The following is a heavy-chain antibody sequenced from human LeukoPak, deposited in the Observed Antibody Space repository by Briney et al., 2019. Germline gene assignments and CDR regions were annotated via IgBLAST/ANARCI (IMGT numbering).Heavy chain of an antibody. Sequence: GGSLRLSCAASGFTFSDYAMHWVRQAPGKGLEWVAFISYDGRNKYYAYSVKGRFTISRDNSRNTLDLQMNSLRAEDTAVYYCAKDPQYSGYLDYWGQGTLVTVSS. D-gene: IGHD5-12*01. V-gene: IGHV3-30*04. CDR3: AKDPQYSGYLDY. J-gene: IGHJ4*02. CDR2: ISYDGRNK. CDR1: GFTFSDYA.